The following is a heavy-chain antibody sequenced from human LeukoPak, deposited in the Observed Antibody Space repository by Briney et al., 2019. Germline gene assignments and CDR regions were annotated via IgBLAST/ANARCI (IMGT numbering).Heavy chain of an antibody. CDR1: GFTFSDYA. D-gene: IGHD3-9*01. V-gene: IGHV3-64*01. J-gene: IGHJ4*02. CDR2: ISSNGGST. CDR3: AKVRSFDSRSFDY. Sequence: GGSLRLSCAASGFTFSDYAMHWVRQAPGKGLEYVSTISSNGGSTYYANSVRGRFAISRDNSKNTLYLQMGSLRGEDMAVYYCAKVRSFDSRSFDYWGQGTLVTVSS.